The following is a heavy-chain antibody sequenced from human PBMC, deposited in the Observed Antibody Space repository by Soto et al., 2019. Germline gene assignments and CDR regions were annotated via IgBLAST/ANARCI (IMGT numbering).Heavy chain of an antibody. CDR2: IKQDGSQK. J-gene: IGHJ6*02. CDR1: GFTFSSYW. Sequence: GSLRLSCAASGFTFSSYWMSWVRQAPGKGLEWVANIKQDGSQKYYVDSVKGRFTISRDNAKNSLYLQMSSLRAEDTAVYYCARRNIVVVPAARGNYSYYGMDVWGQGTTVPVSS. V-gene: IGHV3-7*01. D-gene: IGHD2-2*01. CDR3: ARRNIVVVPAARGNYSYYGMDV.